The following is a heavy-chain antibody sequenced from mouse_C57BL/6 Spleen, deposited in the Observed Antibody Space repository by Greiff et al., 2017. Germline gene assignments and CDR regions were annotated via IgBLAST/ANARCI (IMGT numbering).Heavy chain of an antibody. V-gene: IGHV1-54*01. J-gene: IGHJ3*01. D-gene: IGHD2-4*01. CDR1: GYAFTNYL. CDR2: INPGSGGT. Sequence: QVQLKQSGAELVRPGTSVKVSCKASGYAFTNYLIEWVKQRPGQGLEWIGVINPGSGGTNYNEKFKGKATLTADKSSSTAYMQLSSLTSEDSAVYFCARDGGLRRTAWFAYWSQGTLVTVSA. CDR3: ARDGGLRRTAWFAY.